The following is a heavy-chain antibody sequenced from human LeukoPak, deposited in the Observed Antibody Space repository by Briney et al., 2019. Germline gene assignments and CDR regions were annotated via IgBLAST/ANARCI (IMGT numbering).Heavy chain of an antibody. J-gene: IGHJ4*02. CDR2: ISSGSSFM. CDR1: GFTFSSYE. Sequence: PGGSLRLSCAASGFTFSSYEMNWVRQAPGKGLEWVSSISSGSSFMYYADSVKGRFTISRDNAKNSLYLQMNSLRAEDTAVYYCARSYGDYDYWGQGTLVTVSS. CDR3: ARSYGDYDY. D-gene: IGHD4-17*01. V-gene: IGHV3-21*01.